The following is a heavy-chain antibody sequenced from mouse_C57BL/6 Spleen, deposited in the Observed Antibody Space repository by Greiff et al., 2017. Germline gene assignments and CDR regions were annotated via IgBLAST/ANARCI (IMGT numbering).Heavy chain of an antibody. CDR1: GYTFTDYN. Sequence: EVQRVESGPELVKPGASVKMSCKASGYTFTDYNMHWVKQSHGKSLEWIGYINPNNGGTSYNQKFKGKATLTVNKSSSTAYMELRSLTSEDSAVYYCARNYYGNAAMDYWGQGTSVTVSS. V-gene: IGHV1-22*01. CDR3: ARNYYGNAAMDY. D-gene: IGHD2-1*01. CDR2: INPNNGGT. J-gene: IGHJ4*01.